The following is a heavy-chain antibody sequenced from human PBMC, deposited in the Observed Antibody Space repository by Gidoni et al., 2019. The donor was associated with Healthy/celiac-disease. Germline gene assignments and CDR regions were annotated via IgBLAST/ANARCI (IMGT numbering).Heavy chain of an antibody. V-gene: IGHV3-23*01. D-gene: IGHD2-15*01. Sequence: EVQLLESGGGLVQPGGSLRLSCAASGFTFSSYAMRWVRQAPGKGLEWVSAISGSGGSTYYADSVKGRFTISRDNSKNTLYLQMNSLRAEDTAVYYCGGDIVVVVAATGEYFQHWGQGTLVTVSS. CDR1: GFTFSSYA. CDR3: GGDIVVVVAATGEYFQH. J-gene: IGHJ1*01. CDR2: ISGSGGST.